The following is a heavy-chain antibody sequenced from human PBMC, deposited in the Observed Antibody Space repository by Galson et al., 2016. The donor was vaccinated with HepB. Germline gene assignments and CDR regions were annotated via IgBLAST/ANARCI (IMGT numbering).Heavy chain of an antibody. J-gene: IGHJ5*02. CDR2: INPLSGGT. D-gene: IGHD2-8*01. V-gene: IGHV1-46*01. CDR3: ARAIMTPSDNWFDP. Sequence: WVRQAPGQGLEWMGIINPLSGGTDYAQRFQGRVTMTRDTSTSTVSMELSSLRSEDTAVYYCARAIMTPSDNWFDPWGQGSLVTVSS.